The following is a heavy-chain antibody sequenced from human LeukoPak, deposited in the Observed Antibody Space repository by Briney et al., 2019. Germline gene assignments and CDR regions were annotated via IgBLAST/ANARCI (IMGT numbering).Heavy chain of an antibody. CDR2: ISDSGTRT. V-gene: IGHV3-23*01. CDR1: GFTFSSYD. J-gene: IGHJ4*02. CDR3: AKDSRRTSGWYYFDY. Sequence: RPGGSLRLSCAASGFTFSSYDMGWVRQAPGKGLEWVSAISDSGTRTYYADSVRGRFTISRGKFKNTLYLHMNSLRAEDTAVYYCAKDSRRTSGWYYFDYWGQGTLVTVSS. D-gene: IGHD6-19*01.